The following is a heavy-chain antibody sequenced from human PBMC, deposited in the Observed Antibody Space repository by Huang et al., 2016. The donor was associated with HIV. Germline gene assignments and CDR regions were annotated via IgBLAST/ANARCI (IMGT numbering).Heavy chain of an antibody. Sequence: QVQLVQSGAEVKKPGASVKVSCTASGYSFTKYDINWVRQSAGQGLEWMGWINPDSAKTAYAQKFQGRVTMTRNTRTGTAYMELRSLRSDDTAVYYCARLTSGWYQDYWGQGTLVTVSS. CDR2: INPDSAKT. CDR3: ARLTSGWYQDY. D-gene: IGHD6-19*01. CDR1: GYSFTKYD. J-gene: IGHJ4*02. V-gene: IGHV1-8*01.